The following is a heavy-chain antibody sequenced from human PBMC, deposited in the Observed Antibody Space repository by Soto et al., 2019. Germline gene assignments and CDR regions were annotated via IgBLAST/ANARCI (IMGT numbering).Heavy chain of an antibody. CDR3: ARGNYDSSGYPLT. CDR2: ISSSSSYI. D-gene: IGHD3-22*01. CDR1: GFTFSSYS. V-gene: IGHV3-21*01. J-gene: IGHJ5*02. Sequence: GGSLRLSCAASGFTFSSYSMNWVRQAPGKGLEWVSSISSSSSYIYYADSVKGRFTISRDNAKNSLYLQMNSLRAEDTAVYYCARGNYDSSGYPLTWGQGTLVTVSS.